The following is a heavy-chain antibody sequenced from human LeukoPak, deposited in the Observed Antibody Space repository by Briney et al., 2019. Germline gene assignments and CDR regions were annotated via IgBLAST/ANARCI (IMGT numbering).Heavy chain of an antibody. V-gene: IGHV3-48*02. CDR1: GFTFSSYS. CDR3: ARDIGPGLYFDL. CDR2: INPGTRTI. D-gene: IGHD3/OR15-3a*01. J-gene: IGHJ2*01. Sequence: GGSLSLSCAASGFTFSSYSMDWVRQAPGKGLEWVSYINPGTRTIYYADSVKGRFTISRDNAKNSLYLQMNSLRDEDTAVYYCARDIGPGLYFDLWGRGALVTVSS.